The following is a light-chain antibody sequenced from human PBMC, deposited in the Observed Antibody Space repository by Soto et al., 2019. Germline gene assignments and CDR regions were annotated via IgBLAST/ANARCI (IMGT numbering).Light chain of an antibody. Sequence: DIVMRQSPLSLPVTPGEPASISCRSNQSLLHNNGYNYLDWYMQKPGQSPQLLIYLGSNRASGVPERLSGSASGNDFNLKISRLEPEDFAVYFCKQYSDLPMTVGQGTRLEI. CDR1: QSLLHNNGYNY. CDR2: LGS. CDR3: KQYSDLPMT. J-gene: IGKJ5*01. V-gene: IGKV2-28*01.